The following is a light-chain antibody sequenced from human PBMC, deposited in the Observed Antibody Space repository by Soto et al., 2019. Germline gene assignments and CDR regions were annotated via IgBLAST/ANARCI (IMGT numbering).Light chain of an antibody. CDR3: QQYDNWPQYT. CDR2: AVS. Sequence: EIVMTQSPATLSVPPGERATLFFRASRSIGGKLAWFQQKPGQAPTLLMYAVSTRAAGVPPRFSGSGSGTEFTLTISSLQSEDFAVYYCQQYDNWPQYTFGQGTKLEIK. V-gene: IGKV3-15*01. CDR1: RSIGGK. J-gene: IGKJ2*01.